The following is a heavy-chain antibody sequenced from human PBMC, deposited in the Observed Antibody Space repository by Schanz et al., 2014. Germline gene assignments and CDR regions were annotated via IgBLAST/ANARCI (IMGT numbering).Heavy chain of an antibody. CDR1: GFTFSNFA. J-gene: IGHJ4*02. Sequence: QVQLVESGGGVVQPGRSLRLSCAASGFTFSNFAIHWVRQAPGKGLEWVAVISYDGSHKDYADSVKGRFTISRDNSENTLFLQMNSLRPEDTAVYYCGRISDSSWYTALDYWGQGTLVTVSS. CDR2: ISYDGSHK. CDR3: GRISDSSWYTALDY. V-gene: IGHV3-30*14. D-gene: IGHD6-13*01.